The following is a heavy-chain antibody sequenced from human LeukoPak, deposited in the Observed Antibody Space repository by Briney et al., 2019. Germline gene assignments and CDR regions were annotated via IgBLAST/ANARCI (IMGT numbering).Heavy chain of an antibody. CDR3: ARERYYYDSSGYHDAFDI. V-gene: IGHV3-7*01. D-gene: IGHD3-22*01. CDR1: GFTFSSYW. Sequence: GGSLRLSCAASGFTFSSYWMSWVRQAPGKGLEWVANIRQDGSEKYYVDSVKGRFTVSRDNAKNSLYLQMNSLRAEDTAVYYCARERYYYDSSGYHDAFDIWGQGTMVTVSS. J-gene: IGHJ3*02. CDR2: IRQDGSEK.